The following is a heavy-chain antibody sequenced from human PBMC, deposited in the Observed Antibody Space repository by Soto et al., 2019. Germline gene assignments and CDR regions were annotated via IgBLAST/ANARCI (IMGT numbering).Heavy chain of an antibody. D-gene: IGHD3-9*01. CDR3: AGQTYYDILTGYYEVNWFDP. J-gene: IGHJ5*02. CDR1: GFTFSSYA. V-gene: IGHV3-30-3*01. Sequence: GGSLRLSCAASGFTFSSYAMHWVRQAPGKGLEWVAVISYDGSNKYYADSVKGRFTISRDNSKNTLYLQMNSLRAEDTAVYYCAGQTYYDILTGYYEVNWFDPWGQGTLVTVSS. CDR2: ISYDGSNK.